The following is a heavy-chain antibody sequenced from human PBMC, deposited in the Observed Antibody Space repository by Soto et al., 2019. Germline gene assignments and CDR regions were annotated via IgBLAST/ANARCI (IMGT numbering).Heavy chain of an antibody. CDR2: ISGSGGST. Sequence: GSLRLSCAASGFTFSSFAMSWVRQAPGKGLDWVSAISGSGGSTYSADSVKGRFTISRDNSKNTLYLQMNSLRAEDTAVYYCARVRFRRYCSGGSCYSYGMDVWGQGTTVTVSS. CDR1: GFTFSSFA. J-gene: IGHJ6*02. D-gene: IGHD2-15*01. CDR3: ARVRFRRYCSGGSCYSYGMDV. V-gene: IGHV3-23*01.